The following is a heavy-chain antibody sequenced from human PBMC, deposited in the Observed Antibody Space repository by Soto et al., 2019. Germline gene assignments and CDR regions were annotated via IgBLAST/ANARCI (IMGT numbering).Heavy chain of an antibody. Sequence: EVQLVESGGGLVKPGGSLRLSCAASGFTFNNAWMTWVRQAPGKGLEWVGRIESKTDGGAIDYAAPLKGRFTMSRDDSKNTLYLKMNSLKAEDTAMYYCTTPGLYTLSYDNAFHIWGQGTMVTISS. CDR2: IESKTDGGAI. J-gene: IGHJ3*02. CDR1: GFTFNNAW. V-gene: IGHV3-15*04. D-gene: IGHD5-12*01. CDR3: TTPGLYTLSYDNAFHI.